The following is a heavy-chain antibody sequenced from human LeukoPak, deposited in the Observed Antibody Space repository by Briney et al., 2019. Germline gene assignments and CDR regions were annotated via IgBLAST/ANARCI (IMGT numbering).Heavy chain of an antibody. J-gene: IGHJ4*02. CDR2: IIPIFDTA. Sequence: ASVRVSCKASGGTFNNYAFSWVRQAPGQGLEWMGGIIPIFDTAHYAQKFQGRVTMTEDTSTDTAYMELNSLRAEDTAVYYCVTESPRFLNWLDQNAWGQGTLVTVSS. V-gene: IGHV1-69*06. D-gene: IGHD3-9*01. CDR1: GGTFNNYA. CDR3: VTESPRFLNWLDQNA.